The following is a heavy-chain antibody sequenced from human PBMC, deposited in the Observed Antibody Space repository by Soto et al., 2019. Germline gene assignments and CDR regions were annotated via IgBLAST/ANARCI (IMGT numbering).Heavy chain of an antibody. CDR3: SAPDFWSGYYRYYYYGMDV. V-gene: IGHV3-15*07. CDR2: IKSKTDGGTA. CDR1: GFTFSKAW. J-gene: IGHJ6*02. D-gene: IGHD3-3*01. Sequence: GGSLRLSCAVSGFTFSKAWMNWVRQAPGKGLEWVGRIKSKTDGGTAEYAAPVKGRFTISRDDSKNTVFLHMSRLKTEDTAVYYCSAPDFWSGYYRYYYYGMDVWGQGTTVTVSS.